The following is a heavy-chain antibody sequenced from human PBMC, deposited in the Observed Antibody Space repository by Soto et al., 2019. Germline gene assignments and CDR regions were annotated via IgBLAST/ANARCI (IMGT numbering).Heavy chain of an antibody. CDR2: IYWDDDK. CDR1: GFSLSTSGVG. D-gene: IGHD3-10*01. CDR3: AHRPLYYGSGSYYKNLYYFDY. V-gene: IGHV2-5*02. Sequence: GSGPTLVNPTQTLTLTCTFSGFSLSTSGVGVGWIRQPPGKALEWLALIYWDDDKRYSPSLKSRLTITKDTSKNQVVLTMTNMDPVDTATYYCAHRPLYYGSGSYYKNLYYFDYWGQGTLVTVSS. J-gene: IGHJ4*02.